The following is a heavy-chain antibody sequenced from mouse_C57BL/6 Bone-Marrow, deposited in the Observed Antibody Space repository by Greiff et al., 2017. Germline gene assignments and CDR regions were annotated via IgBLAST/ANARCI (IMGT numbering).Heavy chain of an antibody. D-gene: IGHD1-1*01. CDR2: IYPGGGYT. CDR1: GYTFTNYW. J-gene: IGHJ2*03. V-gene: IGHV1-63*01. CDR3: ARGATATVVPYYFDD. Sequence: QVQLQQSGAELVRPGTSVKMSCKASGYTFTNYWIGWAKQRPGHGLEWIGDIYPGGGYTNYNEKFKGKATLTADKASSTAYMQFSSLTSEDSAIYYCARGATATVVPYYFDDWGQGTSLTVS.